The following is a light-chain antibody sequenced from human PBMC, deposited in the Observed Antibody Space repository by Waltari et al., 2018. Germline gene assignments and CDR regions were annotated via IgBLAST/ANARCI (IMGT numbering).Light chain of an antibody. J-gene: IGKJ1*01. CDR2: GAS. Sequence: EIVLTHSPGTLSLSPGERAPLSCRASQSVSRTLAWYQQKPGQAPRLLIYGASTRATGIPERFSGGGSGTDFSLTISRLEPEDFAVYYCQHYVSLPATFGQGTKVEIK. CDR1: QSVSRT. CDR3: QHYVSLPAT. V-gene: IGKV3-20*01.